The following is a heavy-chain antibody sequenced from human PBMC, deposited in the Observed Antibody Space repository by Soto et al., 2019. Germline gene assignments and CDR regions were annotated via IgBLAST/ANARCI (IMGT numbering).Heavy chain of an antibody. CDR2: INHSGST. Sequence: SETLSLTCAVYGGSFSGYYWSWIRQPPGKGLEWIGEINHSGSTNYNPSLKSRVTISVDTSKNQFSLKLSSVTAADTAVYYCARGYGSSSRPYYFDYWGQGTLVTAPQ. CDR3: ARGYGSSSRPYYFDY. CDR1: GGSFSGYY. V-gene: IGHV4-34*01. J-gene: IGHJ4*02. D-gene: IGHD6-13*01.